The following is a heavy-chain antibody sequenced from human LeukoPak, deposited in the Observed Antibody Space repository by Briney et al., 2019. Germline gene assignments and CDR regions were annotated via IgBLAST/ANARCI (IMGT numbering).Heavy chain of an antibody. CDR2: INHSGST. Sequence: LETLSLTCAVYGGSFSDYYWSWIRQPPGRGLEWIGEINHSGSTNYNPSLKSRVTISVDTSKNQFSLKLSSVTAADTAVYYCARKQPYYYYYYMDVWGKGTTVTVSS. CDR1: GGSFSDYY. J-gene: IGHJ6*03. CDR3: ARKQPYYYYYYMDV. V-gene: IGHV4-34*01.